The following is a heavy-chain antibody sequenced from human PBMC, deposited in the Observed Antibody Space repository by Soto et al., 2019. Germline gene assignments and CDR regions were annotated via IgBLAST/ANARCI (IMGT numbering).Heavy chain of an antibody. J-gene: IGHJ4*02. CDR2: ISGSGGST. D-gene: IGHD3-22*01. V-gene: IGHV3-23*01. CDR3: AKRGYPRYLYYFDY. Sequence: GGSLRLSCAASGFTFSGYAMSWVRQSPGKGLEWVSAISGSGGSTYYADSVKGRFTISRDNSKNTLYLQMNSLRAEDTAVYYCAKRGYPRYLYYFDYWGQGTLVTVSS. CDR1: GFTFSGYA.